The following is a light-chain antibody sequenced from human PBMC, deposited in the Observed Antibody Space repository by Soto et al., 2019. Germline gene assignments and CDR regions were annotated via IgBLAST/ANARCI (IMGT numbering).Light chain of an antibody. CDR2: KVS. V-gene: IGKV2-30*01. Sequence: EVVMTQSPLSLPVTLGQPASISCRSSQSLVYSDGNSYLSWFQQRPGQSPRRLFYKVSKRDSGVPDRFSGSGSGTDFTLKISRVEAEDVGVYYCMQGTHWPPITFGQGTRLEIK. CDR3: MQGTHWPPIT. CDR1: QSLVYSDGNSY. J-gene: IGKJ5*01.